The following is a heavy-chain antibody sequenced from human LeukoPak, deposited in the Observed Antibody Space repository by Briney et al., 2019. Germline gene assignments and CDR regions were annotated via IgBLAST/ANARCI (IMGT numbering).Heavy chain of an antibody. CDR2: ISSNGGST. CDR1: GFTFSSYA. D-gene: IGHD6-13*01. V-gene: IGHV3-64*01. CDR3: GGNMGSSWTHYFDY. J-gene: IGHJ4*02. Sequence: GGSLRLSCAASGFTFSSYAMHWVRQAPGKGLEYVSAISSNGGSTYYANSVKGRFTISRDNSKNTLYLQMGSLRAEDMAVYYCGGNMGSSWTHYFDYWGQGTLVTVSS.